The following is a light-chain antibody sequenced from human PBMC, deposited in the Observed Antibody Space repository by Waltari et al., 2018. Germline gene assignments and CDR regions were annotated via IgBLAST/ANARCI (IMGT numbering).Light chain of an antibody. V-gene: IGKV1-9*01. CDR3: QQLSTYPLT. Sequence: DIQLTQSPSFLSVSVGDRVTITCRASQGISSSLAWYQQKPGKAPKLLVYAASSLQSGVQSRCSGSGSGTEVTLTISSRQPEDFASYYCQQLSTYPLTIGGGTKVEIK. CDR2: AAS. J-gene: IGKJ4*01. CDR1: QGISSS.